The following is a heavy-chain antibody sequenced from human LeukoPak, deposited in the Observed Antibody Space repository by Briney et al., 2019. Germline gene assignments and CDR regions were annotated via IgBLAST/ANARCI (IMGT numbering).Heavy chain of an antibody. V-gene: IGHV4-59*11. Sequence: SETLCLTCSVSGGSISSHYWSWVRQPPGKELEWIGYIYYTGTTNYKPSLKSRVTISLDTYKNQFSLNLTSVTAADTAVYYCARAYSSSSGRPFDYWGQGSLVTVCS. J-gene: IGHJ4*02. D-gene: IGHD6-6*01. CDR2: IYYTGTT. CDR1: GGSISSHY. CDR3: ARAYSSSSGRPFDY.